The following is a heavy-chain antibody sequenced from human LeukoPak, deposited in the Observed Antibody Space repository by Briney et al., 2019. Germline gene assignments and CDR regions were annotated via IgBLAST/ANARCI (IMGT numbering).Heavy chain of an antibody. CDR3: AKGDVEDTAMVTFDY. V-gene: IGHV3-23*01. Sequence: GGSLRLSCAASGFTFSSYALSWVRQAPGKGLEWVSAISGSGGSTYYADSVKGRFTISRDNSKNTLYLQMNSLRAEDTTIYYCAKGDVEDTAMVTFDYWGQGTLVTVPS. D-gene: IGHD5-18*01. J-gene: IGHJ4*02. CDR1: GFTFSSYA. CDR2: ISGSGGST.